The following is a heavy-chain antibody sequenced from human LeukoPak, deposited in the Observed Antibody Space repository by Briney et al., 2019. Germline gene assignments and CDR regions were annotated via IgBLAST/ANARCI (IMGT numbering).Heavy chain of an antibody. D-gene: IGHD2-2*01. CDR3: ARVDCSFNRCYLQGLDY. CDR2: ISGCGLNT. J-gene: IGHJ4*02. Sequence: GGSLRLSCSASGFSFSSYAMSWVRQAPGKGLRWVSAISGCGLNTYYADSVKGRFTISRDTPRDTLYLQMNSLRAEDTALYYCARVDCSFNRCYLQGLDYWGQGTLVTVSS. V-gene: IGHV3-23*01. CDR1: GFSFSSYA.